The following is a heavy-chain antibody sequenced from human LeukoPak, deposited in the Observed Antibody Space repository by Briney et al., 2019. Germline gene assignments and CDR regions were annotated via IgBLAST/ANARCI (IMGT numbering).Heavy chain of an antibody. V-gene: IGHV4-59*01. Sequence: SQTLPLTCTVSGGSITNYYGGWIRQTPGKGRELMGYIYYSGTTNYNPSLKSRVSISVDTSKKQFSLRLTSVTAADTAVYYCARSPGGGFDIWGQGTMVTVSS. CDR2: IYYSGTT. CDR3: ARSPGGGFDI. J-gene: IGHJ3*02. D-gene: IGHD2-15*01. CDR1: GGSITNYY.